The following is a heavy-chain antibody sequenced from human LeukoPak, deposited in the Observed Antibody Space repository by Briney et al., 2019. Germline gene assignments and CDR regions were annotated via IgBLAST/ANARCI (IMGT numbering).Heavy chain of an antibody. D-gene: IGHD7-27*01. CDR1: GFTFKSYT. CDR3: AKFLGSYYYYGLDV. V-gene: IGHV3-23*01. J-gene: IGHJ6*02. Sequence: PGGSLRLSCAASGFTFKSYTMSWVRKAPGKGLEWVSGIGASGSSSYYADSVEGRFTISRDNSKNTLYLQMNSLRADDTAVYYCAKFLGSYYYYGLDVWGQGTTVTVSS. CDR2: IGASGSSS.